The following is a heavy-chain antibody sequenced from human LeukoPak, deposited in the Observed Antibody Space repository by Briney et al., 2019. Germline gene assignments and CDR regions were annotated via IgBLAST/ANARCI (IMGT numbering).Heavy chain of an antibody. V-gene: IGHV3-74*01. CDR1: GFTFSSHW. D-gene: IGHD2-15*01. J-gene: IGHJ4*02. CDR3: VRDGQGSTPLDY. Sequence: GGSLRLSRAASGFTFSSHWMHWVRQAPGKGLVWVSGISTDGSRPRYADSVNGRFTVSRDNAKNTLYLQMNSLRAEDTAVYFCVRDGQGSTPLDYWGQGTLVTVSS. CDR2: ISTDGSRP.